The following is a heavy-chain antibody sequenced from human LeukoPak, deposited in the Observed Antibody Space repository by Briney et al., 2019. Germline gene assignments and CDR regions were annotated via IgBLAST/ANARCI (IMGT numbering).Heavy chain of an antibody. CDR2: ISFDGNNE. V-gene: IGHV3-30*03. CDR1: GFTFSTYG. D-gene: IGHD3-10*01. J-gene: IGHJ4*02. Sequence: GRSLRLSCAASGFTFSTYGMHWVRQAPGKGLEWVAVISFDGNNEYYADSVKGRFTISRDNAKNSLYLQMNSLRAEDTAVYYCASGVVRGVIDYWGQGTLVTVSS. CDR3: ASGVVRGVIDY.